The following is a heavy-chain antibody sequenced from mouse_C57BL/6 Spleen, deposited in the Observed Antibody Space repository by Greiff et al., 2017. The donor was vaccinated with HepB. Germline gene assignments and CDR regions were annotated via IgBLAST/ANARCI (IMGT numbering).Heavy chain of an antibody. Sequence: EVHLVESGGGLVKPGGSLKLSCAASGFTFSSYTMSWVRQTPEKRLEWVATISGGGGNTYYPDSVKGRFTISRDNAKNTLYLQMSSLRSEDTALYYCARRATVVATTGAMDYWGQGTSVTVSS. V-gene: IGHV5-9*01. CDR3: ARRATVVATTGAMDY. J-gene: IGHJ4*01. D-gene: IGHD1-1*01. CDR1: GFTFSSYT. CDR2: ISGGGGNT.